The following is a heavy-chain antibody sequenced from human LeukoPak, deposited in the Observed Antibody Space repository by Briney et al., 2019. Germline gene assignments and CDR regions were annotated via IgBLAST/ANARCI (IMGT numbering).Heavy chain of an antibody. D-gene: IGHD2/OR15-2a*01. Sequence: SETLSLTCTVLGSPLRGSYWSWIRQPTGKGLEWIGRVNPNGDTNYNPSLQGRATMSVHTSYNQFSLELTSVTAADPAVYYCARVLTHYFDTRGQSTDAFDIWGPGTLATVSS. CDR2: VNPNGDT. V-gene: IGHV4-4*07. CDR3: ARVLTHYFDTRGQSTDAFDI. CDR1: GSPLRGSY. J-gene: IGHJ3*02.